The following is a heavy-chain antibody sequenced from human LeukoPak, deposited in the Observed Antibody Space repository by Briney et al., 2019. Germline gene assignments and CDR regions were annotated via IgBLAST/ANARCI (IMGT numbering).Heavy chain of an antibody. CDR2: IYYSGST. V-gene: IGHV4-59*01. D-gene: IGHD6-13*01. CDR3: ARVRDSSSWYGGYYYYYMDV. CDR1: GGSISSYY. J-gene: IGHJ6*03. Sequence: KPSETLSLTCTVSGGSISSYYWSWIRQPPGKGLEWIGNIYYSGSTNYNPSLKSRVTVSVDTSKNQFSLKLSSVTAADTAVYYCARVRDSSSWYGGYYYYYMDVWGKGTTVTVSS.